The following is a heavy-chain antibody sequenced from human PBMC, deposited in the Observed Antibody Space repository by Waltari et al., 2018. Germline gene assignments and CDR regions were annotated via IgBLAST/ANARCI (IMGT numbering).Heavy chain of an antibody. CDR3: GVNIGPDELDYYYYYMDV. CDR2: IIPILGIA. Sequence: QVQLVQSGAEVKKPGSSVKVSCKASGGTFSSYAISWVRQAPGQGLEWMGGIIPILGIANYAQKFQGRVTITADESTSTAYMELSSLRSEDTAVYYCGVNIGPDELDYYYYYMDVWGKGTTVTVSS. J-gene: IGHJ6*03. D-gene: IGHD5-12*01. CDR1: GGTFSSYA. V-gene: IGHV1-69*04.